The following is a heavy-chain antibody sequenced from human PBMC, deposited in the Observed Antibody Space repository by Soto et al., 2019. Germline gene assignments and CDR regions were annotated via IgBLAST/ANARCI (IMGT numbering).Heavy chain of an antibody. CDR1: GFTFSSYW. V-gene: IGHV3-7*01. D-gene: IGHD6-13*01. Sequence: GGSLRLSCAASGFTFSSYWMSWVRQAPGKGLEWVANIKQDGSEKYYVDSVKGRFTISRDNAKNSLYLQMNSLRAEDTAVYYCARVALSSSWTAWDAFDIWGQGTMVTVSS. CDR3: ARVALSSSWTAWDAFDI. J-gene: IGHJ3*02. CDR2: IKQDGSEK.